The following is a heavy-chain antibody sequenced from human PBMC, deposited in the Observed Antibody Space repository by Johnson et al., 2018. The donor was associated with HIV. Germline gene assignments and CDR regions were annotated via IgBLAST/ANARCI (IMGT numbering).Heavy chain of an antibody. Sequence: VQLVESGGGLVKPGGSLRLSCAASGFTFEDHDMSWVRKVPGKGLEWVSGINWNGGTTGYADSVKGRFIISRENSKNTVYLQMNSLRAEDTAVYYCAKDQWSSSWTNDAFDFWGQGTMVTASS. CDR3: AKDQWSSSWTNDAFDF. CDR2: INWNGGTT. D-gene: IGHD6-13*01. V-gene: IGHV3-20*04. J-gene: IGHJ3*01. CDR1: GFTFEDHD.